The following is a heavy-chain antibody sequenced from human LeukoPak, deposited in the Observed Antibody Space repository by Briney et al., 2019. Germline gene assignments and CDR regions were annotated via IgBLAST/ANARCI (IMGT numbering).Heavy chain of an antibody. CDR1: GFTVSGSY. V-gene: IGHV3-66*02. J-gene: IGHJ4*02. Sequence: GGSLRLSCAASGFTVSGSYMTWFRQPPGKGLEWGSIIYSDDNTYYAVSVMGRFTISRDNSKNTLYLQMKSLRVEDSAVYYCATRPRGALTAGIWPNDYWGQGTLVTVSS. CDR2: IYSDDNT. D-gene: IGHD2-21*02. CDR3: ATRPRGALTAGIWPNDY.